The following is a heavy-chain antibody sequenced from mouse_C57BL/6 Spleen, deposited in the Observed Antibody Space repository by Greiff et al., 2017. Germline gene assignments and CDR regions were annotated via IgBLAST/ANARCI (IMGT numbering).Heavy chain of an antibody. Sequence: EVQLQESGPGLVKPSQSLSLTCSVTGYSITSGYYWNWIRQFPGNKLEWMGYISYDGSNNYNPSLKNRISITRDTSKNQFFLKLNSVTTEDTAKYYCARDLYDYDGVDYWGQGTTLTVSS. V-gene: IGHV3-6*01. J-gene: IGHJ2*01. D-gene: IGHD2-4*01. CDR2: ISYDGSN. CDR1: GYSITSGYY. CDR3: ARDLYDYDGVDY.